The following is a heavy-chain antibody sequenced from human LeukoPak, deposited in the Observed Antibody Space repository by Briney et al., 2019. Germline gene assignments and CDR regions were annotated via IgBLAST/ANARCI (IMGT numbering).Heavy chain of an antibody. CDR2: INPNSGGT. J-gene: IGHJ4*02. CDR3: ARSTVTTGIVGDTSNDY. V-gene: IGHV1-2*02. CDR1: GYTFTGHY. D-gene: IGHD4-17*01. Sequence: ASVNVSCKASGYTFTGHYMHWVRQAPGQGLEWMGWINPNSGGTNHTQKCQGRVAMTRDTSISTAYMELRRLRSDDTAVYYCARSTVTTGIVGDTSNDYWGQGTLVTVSS.